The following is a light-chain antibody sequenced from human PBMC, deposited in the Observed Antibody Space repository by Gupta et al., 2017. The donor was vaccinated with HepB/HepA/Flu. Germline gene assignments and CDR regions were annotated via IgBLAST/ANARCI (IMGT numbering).Light chain of an antibody. CDR1: KLGDKY. V-gene: IGLV3-1*01. CDR3: QGWDSRVV. Sequence: SYALTQPPSVSVSPGQAARISCSGDKLGDKYACWSQQKPGQSLVLDIYQDSKRPSGIPERFSGSNAGNTATLTIGGTQAMDEADYYGQGWDSRVVFGGGTKLTVL. J-gene: IGLJ2*01. CDR2: QDS.